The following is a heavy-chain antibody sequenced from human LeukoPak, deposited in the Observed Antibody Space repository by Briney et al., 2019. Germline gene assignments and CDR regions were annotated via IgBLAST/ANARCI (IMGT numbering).Heavy chain of an antibody. CDR2: IYTSGST. V-gene: IGHV4-4*09. D-gene: IGHD4-11*01. CDR1: GGSISSYY. CDR3: ARGGGLQPSDY. Sequence: SETLSLTCTVSGGSISSYYWSWIRQPPGKGLEWIGYIYTSGSTNYNPSLKSRVTISVDTSKNQFSLKLSSVTAADTAVYYCARGGGLQPSDYWGQGTLVTVSS. J-gene: IGHJ4*02.